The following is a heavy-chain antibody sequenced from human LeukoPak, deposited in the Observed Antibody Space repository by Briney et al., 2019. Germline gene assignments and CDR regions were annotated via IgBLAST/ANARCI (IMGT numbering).Heavy chain of an antibody. CDR2: IKKEGGER. V-gene: IGHV3-7*01. J-gene: IGHJ3*02. CDR1: GFSINNYW. CDR3: ARDLAGPPQEAFDI. Sequence: GGSLRLSCAASGFSINNYWMNWVRQAPGKGLEWVASIKKEGGERYYVDSVKGRSTISRDNTKNSLYLQMNTLRADDTAVDYCARDLAGPPQEAFDIWGQGTMVTVSS.